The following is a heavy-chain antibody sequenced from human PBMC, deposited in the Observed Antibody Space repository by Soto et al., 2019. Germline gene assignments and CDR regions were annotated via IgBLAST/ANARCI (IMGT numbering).Heavy chain of an antibody. Sequence: EVQLVESGGGLVKPGGSLRLSCAASGFTFSSYSMNWDRQAPGKGLEWVSSISSSSSYIYYADSVKGRFTISRDNAKNSLYLQMNSLRAEDTAVYYCARIYCSGGSCYLYYFDYWGQGTLVTVSS. CDR3: ARIYCSGGSCYLYYFDY. CDR2: ISSSSSYI. CDR1: GFTFSSYS. V-gene: IGHV3-21*01. J-gene: IGHJ4*02. D-gene: IGHD2-15*01.